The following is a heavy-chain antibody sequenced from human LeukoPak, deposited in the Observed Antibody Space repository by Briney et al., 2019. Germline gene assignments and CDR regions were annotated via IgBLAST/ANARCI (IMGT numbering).Heavy chain of an antibody. D-gene: IGHD6-19*01. CDR3: AKDRGRAVAGSEFDY. CDR2: ISYDGSSK. V-gene: IGHV3-30*04. Sequence: GGSLRLSCAASGFTFSSYAMHWVRRAPGKGLEWVAVISYDGSSKYYADSVKGRFTISRDNSKNTLYLEMNSLRAEDTALYYCAKDRGRAVAGSEFDYWGQGTLVTVSS. CDR1: GFTFSSYA. J-gene: IGHJ4*02.